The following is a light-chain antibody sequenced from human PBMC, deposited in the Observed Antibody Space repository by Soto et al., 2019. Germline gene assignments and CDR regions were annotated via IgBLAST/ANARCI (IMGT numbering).Light chain of an antibody. Sequence: DIQMTQSPSTLSASVGDRVTITCLASQSISSWLAWYQQKPGKAPKLLIYKASSLESGVPSRFSGSGSGTEFTSTISSLQPDDFSTYYCQQYNSYPWTFGQGTKVEIK. CDR1: QSISSW. CDR2: KAS. J-gene: IGKJ1*01. V-gene: IGKV1-5*03. CDR3: QQYNSYPWT.